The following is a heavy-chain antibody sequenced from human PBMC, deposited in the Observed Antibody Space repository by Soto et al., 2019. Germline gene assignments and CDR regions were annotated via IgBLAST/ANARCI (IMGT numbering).Heavy chain of an antibody. Sequence: QVQLVQSGAEVKKPGSSVKVSCKASGGTFSSYAISWVRQAPGQGLEWMGGIIPIFGTATYAQKFQGRVTITADKSTSTAYMELSSLRSEDTAVYSCARSYYGSHHISPVVSYYYYGMDVWGQGTTVTVSS. V-gene: IGHV1-69*06. D-gene: IGHD3-10*01. J-gene: IGHJ6*02. CDR3: ARSYYGSHHISPVVSYYYYGMDV. CDR1: GGTFSSYA. CDR2: IIPIFGTA.